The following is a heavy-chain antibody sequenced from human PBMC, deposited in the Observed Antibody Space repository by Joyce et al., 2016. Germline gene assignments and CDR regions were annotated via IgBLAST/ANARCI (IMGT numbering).Heavy chain of an antibody. V-gene: IGHV4-34*01. CDR3: ARETGIDVH. J-gene: IGHJ4*02. CDR2: INHSGSS. Sequence: QVQLQQWGAGLLKPSETLSLTCAVYGGSFSGYNWNWIRQPPGKGLEWIGEINHSGSSNYNPSLKSRVTISIDTSKNQFSLKLSSVTAADTAVYYCARETGIDVHWGQGTLVTVSS. CDR1: GGSFSGYN. D-gene: IGHD6-13*01.